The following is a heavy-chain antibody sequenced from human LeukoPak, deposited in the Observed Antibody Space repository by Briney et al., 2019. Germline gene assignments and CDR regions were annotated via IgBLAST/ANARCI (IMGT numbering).Heavy chain of an antibody. CDR3: VRDDNGGAEDY. CDR1: GFTFSSYA. D-gene: IGHD4/OR15-4a*01. J-gene: IGHJ4*02. V-gene: IGHV3-30-3*01. CDR2: ISYDGSNK. Sequence: GGSLRLSCAASGFTFSSYAMHWVRQAPGKGLEWVAVISYDGSNKYYADSVKGRFTISRDNAKNTLYLQMNSLRAEDTAVYYCVRDDNGGAEDYWGQGTLVTVSS.